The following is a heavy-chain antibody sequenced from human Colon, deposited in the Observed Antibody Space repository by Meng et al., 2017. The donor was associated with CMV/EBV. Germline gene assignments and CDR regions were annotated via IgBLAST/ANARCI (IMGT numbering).Heavy chain of an antibody. CDR2: IRGHRNGGAV. CDR3: ARQPYNYYDILTGYLNYFDY. D-gene: IGHD3-9*01. J-gene: IGHJ4*02. Sequence: GGSLRLSCEGSGFTFSDYSLTWVRQPPGKGLEWVGLIRGHRNGGAVEYDASIIDRFTISRDDSKSVAYLQWSSLKASDTAMYYCARQPYNYYDILTGYLNYFDYWGQGTLVTVSS. CDR1: GFTFSDYS. V-gene: IGHV3-71*01.